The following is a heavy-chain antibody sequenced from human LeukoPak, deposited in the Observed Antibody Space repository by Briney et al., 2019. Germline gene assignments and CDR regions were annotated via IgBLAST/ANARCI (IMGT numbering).Heavy chain of an antibody. Sequence: PGGSLRLSCAASGFTFSTYSMNWVRQAPGKGLEWVSSISSSGSFMYYADSVKGRFTISRDNAKNSLFLQMDSLRAEDTAVYYCARDPGATNYFDYWGQGILVTVSS. V-gene: IGHV3-21*04. J-gene: IGHJ4*02. D-gene: IGHD1-14*01. CDR3: ARDPGATNYFDY. CDR2: ISSSGSFM. CDR1: GFTFSTYS.